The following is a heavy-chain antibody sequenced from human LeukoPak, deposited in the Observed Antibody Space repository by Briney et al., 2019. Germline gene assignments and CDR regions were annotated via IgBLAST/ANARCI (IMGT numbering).Heavy chain of an antibody. CDR1: GYTFTGYY. D-gene: IGHD3-10*01. J-gene: IGHJ3*02. CDR2: INPNSGGT. Sequence: GASVKVSCKASGYTFTGYYMHWVRQAPGQGLEWMGWINPNSGGTNYAQKFQGRVTMTRDTSISTAYMELSRLRSDDTAVYYCARDREEEELLWFGGTGDAFDIWGQGTMVTVSS. V-gene: IGHV1-2*02. CDR3: ARDREEEELLWFGGTGDAFDI.